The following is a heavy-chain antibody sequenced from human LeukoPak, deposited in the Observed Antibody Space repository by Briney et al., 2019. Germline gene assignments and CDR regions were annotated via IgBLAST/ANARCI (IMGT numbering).Heavy chain of an antibody. CDR1: GGSISSYY. CDR2: IYYSGST. V-gene: IGHV4-59*01. Sequence: PPETLSLTCTVSGGSISSYYWSWIRQPPGKGLEWIGYIYYSGSTNYNPSLKSRVTISVDTSKNQFSLKLSSVTAADTAVYYCARGYYDFWSGYYTGLRWFDPWGQGTLVTVSS. D-gene: IGHD3-3*01. CDR3: ARGYYDFWSGYYTGLRWFDP. J-gene: IGHJ5*02.